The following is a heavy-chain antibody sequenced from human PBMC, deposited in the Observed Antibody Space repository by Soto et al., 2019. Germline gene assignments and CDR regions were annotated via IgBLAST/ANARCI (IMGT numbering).Heavy chain of an antibody. CDR1: GYTFTSYA. V-gene: IGHV1-3*01. J-gene: IGHJ3*02. D-gene: IGHD6-13*01. CDR2: INAGNGNT. CDR3: ARDQGIAAAARGGDAFDI. Sequence: ASVKVSCKASGYTFTSYAMHWVRQAPGQRLEWMGWINAGNGNTKYSQKFQGRVTITRDTSASTAYMELSSLRSEDTAVYYCARDQGIAAAARGGDAFDIWGQGTMVTVSS.